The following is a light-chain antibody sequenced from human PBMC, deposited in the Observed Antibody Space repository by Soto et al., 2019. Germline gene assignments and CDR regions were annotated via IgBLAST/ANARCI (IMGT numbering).Light chain of an antibody. CDR3: SAWDDTLSGVV. CDR1: SSNIGSNT. CDR2: CNT. V-gene: IGLV1-44*01. Sequence: QSVLTQPPSASGTPGQRVTISCSGSSSNIGSNTVNWYQQLPGTAPKLLIYCNTQRPSGVPDRFSGSKSGTSASLAISGLRSEDEADYYCSAWDDTLSGVVFGGGTKLTVL. J-gene: IGLJ2*01.